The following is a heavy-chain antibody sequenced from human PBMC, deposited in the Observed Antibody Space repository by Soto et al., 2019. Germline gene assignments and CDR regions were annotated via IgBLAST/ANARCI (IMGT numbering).Heavy chain of an antibody. CDR2: ISDSGST. J-gene: IGHJ4*02. CDR1: GFTCSTYA. CDR3: AKNKGGSYCSWSSCLYSFDS. D-gene: IGHD3-10*01. V-gene: IGHV3-23*01. Sequence: EGQVLESGGGLVQPGGSLRLSWAASGFTCSTYAMSWVRQAPGKGLGWVSTISDSGSTYYAHYVKGRFTISRDSSKNTLYLEMNNQRAEERAVYYCAKNKGGSYCSWSSCLYSFDSWGQGTLVTVSS.